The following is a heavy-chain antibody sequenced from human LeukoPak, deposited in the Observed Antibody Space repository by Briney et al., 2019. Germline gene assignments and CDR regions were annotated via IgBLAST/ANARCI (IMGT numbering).Heavy chain of an antibody. V-gene: IGHV4-38-2*02. CDR3: ARGGEYDFWSLQSGWFDP. CDR2: IFHSGDV. D-gene: IGHD3-3*01. CDR1: GYSIISDYF. J-gene: IGHJ5*02. Sequence: SETLSLTCIVPGYSIISDYFWGWVRQPPGKGPECIGSIFHSGDVYYNPSLKSRVTLSVDPSKNRFSLKLSSVTAADTAVYYCARGGEYDFWSLQSGWFDPWGQGTLVTVSS.